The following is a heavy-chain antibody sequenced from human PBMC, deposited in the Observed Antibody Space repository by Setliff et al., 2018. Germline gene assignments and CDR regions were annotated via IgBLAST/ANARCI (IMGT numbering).Heavy chain of an antibody. J-gene: IGHJ4*02. V-gene: IGHV4-34*01. CDR1: GASFSGTY. D-gene: IGHD3-22*01. Sequence: KPSETLSLTCAVYGASFSGTYCSWIRQSPGKGLEWIGEINHTGSPNWIGEINHSGSPNYNPSLKSRVTMSVDTSKNQFSLKLTSVTAADTAVYYCRVWVDMIEVDYWGQGTLVTAPQ. CDR2: INHSGSP. CDR3: RVWVDMIEVDY.